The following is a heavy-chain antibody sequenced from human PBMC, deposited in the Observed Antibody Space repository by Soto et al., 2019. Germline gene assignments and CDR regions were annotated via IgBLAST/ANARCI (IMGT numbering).Heavy chain of an antibody. CDR3: ARDRYYYGSGSYYISWFDP. CDR1: GYTFTTYG. CDR2: ISAYNGNT. V-gene: IGHV1-18*04. Sequence: GASVKVSCKTSGYTFTTYGGSWVRQAPGQGLEWMGWISAYNGNTNYAQKLQGRVTMTTDTSTSTAYMELRGLRSDDTAVYYCARDRYYYGSGSYYISWFDPWGQGTLVTVSS. J-gene: IGHJ5*02. D-gene: IGHD3-10*01.